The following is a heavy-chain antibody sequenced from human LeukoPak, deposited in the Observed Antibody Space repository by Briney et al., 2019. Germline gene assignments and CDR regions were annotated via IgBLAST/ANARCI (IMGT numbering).Heavy chain of an antibody. J-gene: IGHJ5*02. D-gene: IGHD4-17*01. Sequence: SETLSFTCTVSGGSISSYYWSWIRQPPGKGLEWIGYIYYSGSTNYNPSLKSRVTISVDTSKNQFSLKLSSVTAADTAVYYCAREGGFYGDYGWFDPWGQGTLVTVSS. CDR1: GGSISSYY. CDR2: IYYSGST. V-gene: IGHV4-59*01. CDR3: AREGGFYGDYGWFDP.